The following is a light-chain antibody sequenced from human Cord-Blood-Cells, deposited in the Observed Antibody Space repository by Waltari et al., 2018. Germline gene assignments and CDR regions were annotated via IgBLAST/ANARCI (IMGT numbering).Light chain of an antibody. CDR3: CSYAGSSTWV. V-gene: IGLV2-23*01. Sequence: QSALTQPASGSGSPGQSITIPCPGTSSDVGSYNLVSWYQQHPGKAPKLMIYEGSKRPSGVSNRFSGSKSGNTASLTISGLQAEDEADYYCCSYAGSSTWVFGGGTKLTVL. CDR1: SSDVGSYNL. CDR2: EGS. J-gene: IGLJ3*02.